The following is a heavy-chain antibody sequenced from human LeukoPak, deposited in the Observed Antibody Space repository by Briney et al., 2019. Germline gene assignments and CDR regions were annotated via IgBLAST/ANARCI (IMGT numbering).Heavy chain of an antibody. CDR1: GFTFSRYG. CDR3: ARDGVCSSTSCHLDY. D-gene: IGHD2-2*01. J-gene: IGHJ4*02. CDR2: IWYDGSNK. Sequence: GGSLRLSCAASGFTFSRYGMHWVRQAPGKGLEWVAAIWYDGSNKYYADSVEGRFTISRDNSKNTLYLQVNSLRAEDTAVYYCARDGVCSSTSCHLDYRGQGTLVTVSS. V-gene: IGHV3-33*01.